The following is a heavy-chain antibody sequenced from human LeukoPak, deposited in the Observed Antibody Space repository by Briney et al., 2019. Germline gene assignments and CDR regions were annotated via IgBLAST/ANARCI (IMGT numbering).Heavy chain of an antibody. Sequence: GGSLRLSCAASGFTFSIYPMSWVRQPPGKGLEWVSPISGSGGSTYYADSVKGRFTISRDNSKNTPYLQMNSLRAEDTAVYYCAKSKVRRVMSYYYYGMDVWGQGTTVTVSS. V-gene: IGHV3-23*01. J-gene: IGHJ6*02. CDR3: AKSKVRRVMSYYYYGMDV. CDR2: ISGSGGST. CDR1: GFTFSIYP. D-gene: IGHD3-10*01.